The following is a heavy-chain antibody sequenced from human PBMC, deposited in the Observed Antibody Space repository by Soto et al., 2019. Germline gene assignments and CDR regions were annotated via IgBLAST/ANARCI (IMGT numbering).Heavy chain of an antibody. V-gene: IGHV3-11*01. D-gene: IGHD2-2*01. J-gene: IGHJ5*02. CDR3: ARQVVSLSCCPFDP. Sequence: QVQLVESGGGLVKPGGSLRLSCAVSGFTFSDYYMSWIRQAPGKGLEWVSYISSSGSTIYYADSVKGRFTISRDNAKKSLSLPKNSLSAADTAVYYCARQVVSLSCCPFDPWGQGTLVTVSS. CDR1: GFTFSDYY. CDR2: ISSSGSTI.